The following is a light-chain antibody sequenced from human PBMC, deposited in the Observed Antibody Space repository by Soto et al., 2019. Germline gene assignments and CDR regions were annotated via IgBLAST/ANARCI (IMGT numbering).Light chain of an antibody. CDR2: GAT. CDR1: QSVSNNY. CDR3: QQYGSSGT. Sequence: EIVLTQSPVTLSLSPGERATPSCRASQSVSNNYLAWYQQKPGQAPRLLIYGATNRATGIPDRFSGSGSGTDFPLTISRLEAEDFAVYYCQQYGSSGTFGQGTKVDIK. J-gene: IGKJ1*01. V-gene: IGKV3-20*01.